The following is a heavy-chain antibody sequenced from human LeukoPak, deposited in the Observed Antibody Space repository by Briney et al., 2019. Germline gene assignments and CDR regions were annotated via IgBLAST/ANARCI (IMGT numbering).Heavy chain of an antibody. CDR3: ARAGYCTGGVCYSDAFDI. J-gene: IGHJ3*02. CDR1: GGSFSGYY. Sequence: PSETLSLTCAVYGGSFSGYYWSWIRQPPGKGLEWIGEINHSGSTNYNPSLKSRVTISVDTSKNQFSLKLSSVTAADTAVYYCARAGYCTGGVCYSDAFDIWGQGTMVTVSS. D-gene: IGHD2-8*02. CDR2: INHSGST. V-gene: IGHV4-34*01.